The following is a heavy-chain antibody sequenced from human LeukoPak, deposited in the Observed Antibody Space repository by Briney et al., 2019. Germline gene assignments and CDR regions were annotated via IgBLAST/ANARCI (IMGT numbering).Heavy chain of an antibody. D-gene: IGHD3-10*01. CDR1: GYTFTGYY. V-gene: IGHV1-2*02. Sequence: ASVKVSCKASGYTFTGYYMHWARQAPGQGLEWMGWINPNSGGTNYAQKFQGRVTMTRDTSISTAYMELSRLRSDDTAVYYCARASYGSGSYLTYYYYMDVWGKGTTVTISS. J-gene: IGHJ6*03. CDR3: ARASYGSGSYLTYYYYMDV. CDR2: INPNSGGT.